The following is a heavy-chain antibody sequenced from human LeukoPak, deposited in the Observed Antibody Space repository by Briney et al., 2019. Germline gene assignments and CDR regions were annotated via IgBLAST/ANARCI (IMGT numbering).Heavy chain of an antibody. CDR3: ARDYYGSGSYSGH. CDR2: INPNSGDT. V-gene: IGHV1-2*02. J-gene: IGHJ4*02. Sequence: ASVKVSCKASGYTFTDYYMHWVRQAPGQGLEWMGWINPNSGDTNYAQNFQGRVTMTRDTSISTAHMELSRLRSDDTGVYYCARDYYGSGSYSGHWGQGTLVTVSS. D-gene: IGHD3-10*01. CDR1: GYTFTDYY.